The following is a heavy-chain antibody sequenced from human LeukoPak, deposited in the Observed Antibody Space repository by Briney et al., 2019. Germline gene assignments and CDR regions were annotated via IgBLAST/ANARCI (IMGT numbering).Heavy chain of an antibody. CDR2: ISAYNGNT. CDR1: GYTFTSYG. J-gene: IGHJ6*02. CDR3: ARVDIVVVPAAMVTYYGMDV. Sequence: ASVKVSCKASGYTFTSYGISWVRQAPGQELEWMGWISAYNGNTNYAQKLQGRVTMTTDTSTSTAYMELRSLRSDDTAVYYCARVDIVVVPAAMVTYYGMDVWGQGTTVTVSS. V-gene: IGHV1-18*01. D-gene: IGHD2-2*03.